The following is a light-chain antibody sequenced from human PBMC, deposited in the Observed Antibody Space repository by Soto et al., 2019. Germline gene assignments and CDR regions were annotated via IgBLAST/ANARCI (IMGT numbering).Light chain of an antibody. CDR3: QQYDTYSPRWT. CDR2: DAS. Sequence: DIPMTQSPSTLSASVGDRVTISCRASQTISIWLAWYQQKPGKAPKLLIYDASSLESGVPSRFSGSGSGTEFTLTISSLQPDDFATYYCQQYDTYSPRWTFGQGTKVEI. CDR1: QTISIW. J-gene: IGKJ1*01. V-gene: IGKV1-5*01.